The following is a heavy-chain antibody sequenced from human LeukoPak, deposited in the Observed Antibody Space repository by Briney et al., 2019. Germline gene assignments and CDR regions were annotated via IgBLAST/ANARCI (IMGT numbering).Heavy chain of an antibody. CDR1: GYTFTSYG. CDR3: ARPRNYYDSSGANNWFDP. Sequence: ASVTVSCMASGYTFTSYGISGVRQAPGQGREWMGWVSAYNGNTNYAPKLQGRVTMTTDTSTSTAYMELRRLRSDDTAVYYCARPRNYYDSSGANNWFDPWGQGTLVTVSS. D-gene: IGHD3-22*01. CDR2: VSAYNGNT. V-gene: IGHV1-18*01. J-gene: IGHJ5*02.